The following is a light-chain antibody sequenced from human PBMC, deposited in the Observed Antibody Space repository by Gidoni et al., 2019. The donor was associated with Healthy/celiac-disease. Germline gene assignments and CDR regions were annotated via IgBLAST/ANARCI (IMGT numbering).Light chain of an antibody. V-gene: IGLV3-21*02. CDR2: DDS. J-gene: IGLJ3*02. CDR3: QVWDSSSDHWV. CDR1: NIGSKS. Sequence: SYVLTQPPSVSVAPGQTARSTCGGNNIGSKSVHGYQQKPGQAPVLVVYDDSDRPSGIPERFSGSNSGNTATLTISRVEAGDEADYYCQVWDSSSDHWVFGGGTKLTVL.